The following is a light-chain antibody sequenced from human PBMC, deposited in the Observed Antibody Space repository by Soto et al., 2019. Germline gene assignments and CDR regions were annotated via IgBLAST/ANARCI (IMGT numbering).Light chain of an antibody. CDR3: CSYAGSGTPYV. CDR2: VVG. Sequence: QSALTQPASVSGSPGQSITISCTGTSSDVGSYNLVSWYQHHPGKAPKLMIYVVGKRPSGVSSRFSGSKSGNTASLTISGLQAEDEADYYGCSYAGSGTPYVFGTGTKLTVL. CDR1: SSDVGSYNL. V-gene: IGLV2-23*02. J-gene: IGLJ1*01.